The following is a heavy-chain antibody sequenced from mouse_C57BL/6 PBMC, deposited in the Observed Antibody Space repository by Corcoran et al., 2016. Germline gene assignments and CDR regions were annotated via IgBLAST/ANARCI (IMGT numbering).Heavy chain of an antibody. J-gene: IGHJ1*03. V-gene: IGHV9-3*01. Sequence: QIQLVQSGPELKKPGETVKISCKASGYTFTTYGMSWVKQAPGKGLKWTGWINTYSGVPTYADDFKGRFAFSLETSASTAYLQINNLKNEDTATYFCARFVYGNWYVDVWGTGTTVTVSS. D-gene: IGHD2-1*01. CDR2: INTYSGVP. CDR3: ARFVYGNWYVDV. CDR1: GYTFTTYG.